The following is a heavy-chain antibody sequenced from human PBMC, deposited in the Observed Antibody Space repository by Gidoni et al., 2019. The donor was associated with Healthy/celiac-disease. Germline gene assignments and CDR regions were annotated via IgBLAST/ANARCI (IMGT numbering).Heavy chain of an antibody. D-gene: IGHD6-19*01. V-gene: IGHV6-1*01. CDR2: TYYRSKWYN. CDR1: GDSGSRNSAA. CDR3: ARNSYSSGRPIDY. J-gene: IGHJ4*02. Sequence: VQLQQSGPRLVKPSQTRSLTCAISGDSGSRNSAAWNWIRQSPSRGLEWLGRTYYRSKWYNDYAVSVKSRITIIPDTSKNQFSLQLNSVTPEDTAVYYCARNSYSSGRPIDYWGQGTLVTVSS.